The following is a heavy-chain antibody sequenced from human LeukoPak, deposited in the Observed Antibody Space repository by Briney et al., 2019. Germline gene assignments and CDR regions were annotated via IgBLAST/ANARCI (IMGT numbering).Heavy chain of an antibody. CDR3: ARETPIARFGEFPTNYFDY. J-gene: IGHJ4*02. CDR1: GGSISSGGYY. D-gene: IGHD3-10*01. V-gene: IGHV4-61*08. CDR2: IYHSGST. Sequence: KPSETLSLTCTVSGGSISSGGYYWSWIRQPPGKGLEWIGYIYHSGSTYYNPSLKSRVTISVDTSKNQFSLKLSSVTAADTAVYYCARETPIARFGEFPTNYFDYWGQGTLVTVSS.